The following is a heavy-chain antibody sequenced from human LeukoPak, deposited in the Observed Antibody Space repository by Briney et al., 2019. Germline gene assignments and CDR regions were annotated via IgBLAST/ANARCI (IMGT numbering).Heavy chain of an antibody. CDR1: GFTFSNFE. CDR2: ISPTSDLI. CDR3: ARGRPDL. J-gene: IGHJ5*02. Sequence: GGSVRLSCATSGFTFSNFEMSWVRQTQGKGLEWLAFISPTSDLIQYADNLEGRFIISRDNAENSLYLQMNRLRVEDTGVYYCARGRPDLWGQGTLVTVSS. V-gene: IGHV3-21*05.